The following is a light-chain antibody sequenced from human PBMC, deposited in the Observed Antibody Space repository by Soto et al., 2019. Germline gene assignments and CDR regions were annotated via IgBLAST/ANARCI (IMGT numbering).Light chain of an antibody. Sequence: QSALTQPASVSGSPGQSITISCTGSSSDVGYHNYVSWYQHHPGKAPKLLIYEVSNRPSGVSNRFSGSKSRNTASLTISGLQPEDEAYYYCSSYTSSTTLVVFGGGTKLTVL. J-gene: IGLJ3*02. CDR2: EVS. V-gene: IGLV2-14*01. CDR1: SSDVGYHNY. CDR3: SSYTSSTTLVV.